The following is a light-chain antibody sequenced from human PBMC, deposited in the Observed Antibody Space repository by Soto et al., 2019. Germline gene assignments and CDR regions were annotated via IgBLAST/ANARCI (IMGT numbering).Light chain of an antibody. CDR2: AAS. Sequence: DIQMTQSPSSVSASVGDRVTITCRASQDISNSLAWYQRKPGKAPKLLIYAASSLQSGVPSRFSGSGSGTDFTLTISSLQPEDFATYYCQQADSFPLTFGGGTKVEIK. J-gene: IGKJ4*01. CDR1: QDISNS. V-gene: IGKV1D-12*01. CDR3: QQADSFPLT.